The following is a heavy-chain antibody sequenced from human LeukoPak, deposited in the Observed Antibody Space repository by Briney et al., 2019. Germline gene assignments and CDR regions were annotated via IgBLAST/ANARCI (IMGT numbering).Heavy chain of an antibody. D-gene: IGHD6-13*01. J-gene: IGHJ4*02. CDR2: ISGSGGST. V-gene: IGHV3-23*01. Sequence: GGSLRLSCAASGFTFSSYAMSWVRHAPGKGLEWVSAISGSGGSTYYADSVKGRFTISRDNSKNTLYLQMNSLRAEDTAVYYCARGGYSSSRIPFDYWGQGTLVTVSS. CDR3: ARGGYSSSRIPFDY. CDR1: GFTFSSYA.